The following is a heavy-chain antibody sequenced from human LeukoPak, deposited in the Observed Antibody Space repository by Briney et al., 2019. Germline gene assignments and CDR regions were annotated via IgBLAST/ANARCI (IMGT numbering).Heavy chain of an antibody. J-gene: IGHJ4*02. CDR2: ISSSGSTI. Sequence: GGSLRLSCAASGFTFSNAWMSWVRQAPGKGLEWVSYISSSGSTIYYADSVKGRFTISRDNAKNSLYLQMNSLRAEDTAVYYCASQYGWSIDYWGQGTLVTVSS. D-gene: IGHD2-15*01. V-gene: IGHV3-11*01. CDR1: GFTFSNAW. CDR3: ASQYGWSIDY.